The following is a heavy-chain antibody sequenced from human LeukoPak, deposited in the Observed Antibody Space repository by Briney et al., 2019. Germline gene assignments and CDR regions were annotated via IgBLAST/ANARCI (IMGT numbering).Heavy chain of an antibody. CDR2: ISSSSSYI. J-gene: IGHJ4*02. V-gene: IGHV3-21*04. Sequence: GGSLRLSCAASGFTFSSYGMSWVRQAPGKGLEWVSSISSSSSYIYYADSVKGRFTISRDNSRNTLYLQINSLRAEDTAVYYCAKEVVVITLGRFYFDYWGQGTLVTVSS. CDR1: GFTFSSYG. D-gene: IGHD3-22*01. CDR3: AKEVVVITLGRFYFDY.